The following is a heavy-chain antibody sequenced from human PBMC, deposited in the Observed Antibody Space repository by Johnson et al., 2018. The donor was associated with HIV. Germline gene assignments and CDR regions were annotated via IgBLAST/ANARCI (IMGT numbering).Heavy chain of an antibody. CDR2: ICCGGGSE. Sequence: QVQLVESGGGVVQPGRSLRLSCAASGFTFSSYAMPWVRQAPGKGLEWVPAICCGGGSEYYADSVKGRFTISRDNSKNTLYLQMSSLRAGDTAVYYCARAGRWSGDAFEIWGQGTMVTVSS. CDR1: GFTFSSYA. V-gene: IGHV3-33*08. J-gene: IGHJ3*02. CDR3: ARAGRWSGDAFEI. D-gene: IGHD3-10*01.